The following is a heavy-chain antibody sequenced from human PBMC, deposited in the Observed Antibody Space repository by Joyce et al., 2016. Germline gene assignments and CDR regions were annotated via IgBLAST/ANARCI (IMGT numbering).Heavy chain of an antibody. CDR2: IGASGGGR. CDR1: RLTNKKG. D-gene: IGHD4/OR15-4a*01. Sequence: QLEESGGTLVHPGGYLRLSCKVSYRLTNKKGMAWVRQAPGKGLEWVSAIGASGGGRYYAESVKGRFTVSRDNSKNLMWLEMTSLQIEDTAVYYCARAKTMVVAYTLRDGFDVWGQGTQVAVSS. J-gene: IGHJ3*01. CDR3: ARAKTMVVAYTLRDGFDV. V-gene: IGHV3-23*04.